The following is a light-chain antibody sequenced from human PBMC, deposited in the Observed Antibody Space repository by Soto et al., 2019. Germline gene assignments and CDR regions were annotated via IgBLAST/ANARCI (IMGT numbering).Light chain of an antibody. CDR2: DVS. V-gene: IGLV2-14*01. J-gene: IGLJ1*01. Sequence: QSALTQPASVSRSPGQSITISCTGTSSDVGGYNYVSWYQQHPGKAPKLMIYDVSYRPSGVSNRFSGSKSGNTASLTISGLQAEDEAEYYCSSYTTSSTLNVFGAGTKLTVL. CDR1: SSDVGGYNY. CDR3: SSYTTSSTLNV.